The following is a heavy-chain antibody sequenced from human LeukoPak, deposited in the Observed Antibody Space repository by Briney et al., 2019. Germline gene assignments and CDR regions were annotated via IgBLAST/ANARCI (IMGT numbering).Heavy chain of an antibody. D-gene: IGHD6-19*01. CDR2: INPNSGGT. CDR3: ARGSWLVSLDY. V-gene: IGHV1-2*02. J-gene: IGHJ4*02. Sequence: ASVTVSFKSSGYTFTYYYIHWVRQAPGQGLEWMGWINPNSGGTNYAQKFQGRVTITRDTSISTAYMELSRLKSDDTAVYYCARGSWLVSLDYGGQGTLVTVSA. CDR1: GYTFTYYY.